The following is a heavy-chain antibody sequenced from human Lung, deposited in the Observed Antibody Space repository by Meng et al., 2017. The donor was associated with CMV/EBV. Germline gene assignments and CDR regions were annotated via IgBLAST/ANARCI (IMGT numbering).Heavy chain of an antibody. Sequence: GESLKISCAASGFTFSSYAMSWVRQAPGKGLEWVSVIYSGGSSTYYADSVKGRFTISRDNSKNTLYLQMNSLRAEDTAVYYCAKEYDFWSGSDHYYYYYGMEVWXQGTXVTVSS. D-gene: IGHD3-3*01. CDR2: IYSGGSST. J-gene: IGHJ6*02. V-gene: IGHV3-23*03. CDR1: GFTFSSYA. CDR3: AKEYDFWSGSDHYYYYYGMEV.